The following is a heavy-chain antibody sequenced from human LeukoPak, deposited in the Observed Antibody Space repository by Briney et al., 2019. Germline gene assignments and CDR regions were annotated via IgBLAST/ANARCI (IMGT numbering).Heavy chain of an antibody. V-gene: IGHV1-2*02. CDR1: GYTFTGYY. D-gene: IGHD3-10*01. J-gene: IGHJ4*02. CDR2: INPNSGGT. Sequence: ASVKVSCKASGYTFTGYYMHWVRQAPGQGLEWMGWINPNSGGTNYAQKFQGRVTMTRDTSISTAYMELSRLRSEDTAVYYCARDLESGLGSTAGYWGQGTLVTVSS. CDR3: ARDLESGLGSTAGY.